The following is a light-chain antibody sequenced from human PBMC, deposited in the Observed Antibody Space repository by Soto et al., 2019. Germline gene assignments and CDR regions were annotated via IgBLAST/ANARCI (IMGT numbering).Light chain of an antibody. CDR1: SSDVGGYNY. Sequence: QSVLTQPASVTGSPGQSITISCTGTSSDVGGYNYVSWYQQQAGKAPKLLIYEVNYRPSGVSDRFSGSKYGTTASLTISGLQAEDEADYYCSSYTTTKNCDFGTGTKVPDL. CDR2: EVN. CDR3: SSYTTTKNCD. J-gene: IGLJ1*01. V-gene: IGLV2-14*01.